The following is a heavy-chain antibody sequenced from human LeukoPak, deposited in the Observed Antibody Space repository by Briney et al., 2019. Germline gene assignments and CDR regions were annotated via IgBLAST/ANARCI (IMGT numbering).Heavy chain of an antibody. J-gene: IGHJ4*02. CDR3: ARQEEGDTVVLRYFDY. CDR2: TYYRSKWYN. D-gene: IGHD2-15*01. Sequence: SQTLSLTCAISGDSVSSTSAAWNWIRQSPSRGLEWLGRTYYRSKWYNDYAVSVKSRINIKPDTSKNQFSLQLNSVTPEDTAVYFCARQEEGDTVVLRYFDYWGQGTLVTGSS. CDR1: GDSVSSTSAA. V-gene: IGHV6-1*01.